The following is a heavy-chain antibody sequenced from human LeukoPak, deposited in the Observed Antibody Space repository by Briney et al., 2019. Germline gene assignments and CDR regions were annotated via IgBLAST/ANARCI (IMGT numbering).Heavy chain of an antibody. CDR3: ARHTPMAPYYFDY. J-gene: IGHJ4*02. CDR1: GYSFTNYW. V-gene: IGHV5-51*01. Sequence: GESLKISCKGSGYSFTNYWISWVGKMPGKGLEWMGIIYPRDSDTRYSPSFQGQVTISADKSISTAYLQWSSLKASHTAMYYCARHTPMAPYYFDYWGQGTLVTVSS. CDR2: IYPRDSDT. D-gene: IGHD5-18*01.